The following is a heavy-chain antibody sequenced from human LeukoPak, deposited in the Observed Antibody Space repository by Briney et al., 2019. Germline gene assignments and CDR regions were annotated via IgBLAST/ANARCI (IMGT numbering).Heavy chain of an antibody. D-gene: IGHD2-2*01. V-gene: IGHV4-30-4*01. J-gene: IGHJ6*04. CDR3: ARDLIVVVPAGMYYYYGMDV. CDR1: GVSISSGDYY. CDR2: IYYSGST. Sequence: SQTLSLTCTVSGVSISSGDYYWRWIRQPPGKGLEWIVYIYYSGSTYYNPSLKSRVTISVDTSKNQFSLKLSSVTAADTAVYYCARDLIVVVPAGMYYYYGMDVWGKGTTVTVSS.